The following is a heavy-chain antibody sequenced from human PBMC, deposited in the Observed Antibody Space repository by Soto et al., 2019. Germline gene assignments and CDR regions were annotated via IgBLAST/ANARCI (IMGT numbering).Heavy chain of an antibody. CDR3: ARETPTGRIAAGPMDV. D-gene: IGHD6-13*01. CDR2: ISYDGSNK. CDR1: GFTFSSYA. Sequence: GGSLRLSCAASGFTFSSYAMHWVRQAPGKGLEWVAVISYDGSNKYYADSVKGRFTISRDNSKNTLYLQMNSLRAEDTAVYYCARETPTGRIAAGPMDVWGQGTTVTVSS. V-gene: IGHV3-30-3*01. J-gene: IGHJ6*02.